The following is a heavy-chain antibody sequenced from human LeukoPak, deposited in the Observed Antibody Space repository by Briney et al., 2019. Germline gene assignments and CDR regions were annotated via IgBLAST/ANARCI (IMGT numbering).Heavy chain of an antibody. Sequence: GESLQISCKGSGSSFTNYWINWVRQMPGKGLEWMGKIDPSDSYTNYSPSFQGHVTFSADKPISTAYLQWSSLKASDTAMYFCARAYSSSRIDYWGQGTVVTVSS. V-gene: IGHV5-10-1*01. J-gene: IGHJ4*02. D-gene: IGHD6-6*01. CDR2: IDPSDSYT. CDR1: GSSFTNYW. CDR3: ARAYSSSRIDY.